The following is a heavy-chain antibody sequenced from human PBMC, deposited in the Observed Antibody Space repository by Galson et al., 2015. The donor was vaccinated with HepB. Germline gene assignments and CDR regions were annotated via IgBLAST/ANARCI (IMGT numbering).Heavy chain of an antibody. CDR1: GFIFSSYG. V-gene: IGHV3-30*03. CDR2: ISYDGSNK. J-gene: IGHJ4*02. Sequence: LRLSCAASGFIFSSYGMHWVRQAPGKGLEWVAVISYDGSNKYYADSVKGRFTISRDNSKNTLYLQMNSLRAEDTAVYYCARGYSSFWNSGLGYWGQGTLVTVSS. D-gene: IGHD6-6*01. CDR3: ARGYSSFWNSGLGY.